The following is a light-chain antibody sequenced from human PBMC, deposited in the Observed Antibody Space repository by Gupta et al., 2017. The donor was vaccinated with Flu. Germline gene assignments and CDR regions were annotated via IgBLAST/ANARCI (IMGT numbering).Light chain of an antibody. CDR2: EVS. CDR3: SSYTSTTTPGV. J-gene: IGLJ1*01. CDR1: SSDVGGYNY. V-gene: IGLV2-14*01. Sequence: QSALTHPASVSGSPGQSITISCTGTSSDVGGYNYVSWYQQHPGKAPKLMIYEVSNRPSGVSNRFSGSKSGNTASLTISGLHSEDEADYFCSSYTSTTTPGVFGTGTRVTVL.